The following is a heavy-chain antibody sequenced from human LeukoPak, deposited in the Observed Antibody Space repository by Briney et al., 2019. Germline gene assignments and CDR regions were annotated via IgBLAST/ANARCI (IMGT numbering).Heavy chain of an antibody. V-gene: IGHV3-23*01. J-gene: IGHJ4*02. CDR3: AKDRDSGYSSGWYGGETDY. CDR2: ISGSGGST. D-gene: IGHD6-19*01. Sequence: QPGGSLRLSCAASGFTFSSYAMSWVRQAPGKGLEWVSAISGSGGSTYYADSVKGRFTISRDNSKNTLYLQMNSLRAEDTAVYYCAKDRDSGYSSGWYGGETDYWGQGTLVTVSS. CDR1: GFTFSSYA.